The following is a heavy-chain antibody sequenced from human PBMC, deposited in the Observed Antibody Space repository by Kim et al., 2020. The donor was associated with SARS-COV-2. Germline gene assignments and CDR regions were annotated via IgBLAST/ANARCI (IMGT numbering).Heavy chain of an antibody. CDR1: GFTFSNFF. V-gene: IGHV3-74*01. D-gene: IGHD2-2*01. CDR3: ARGRVVGDCKDV. Sequence: GGSLRLSCAASGFTFSNFFMHWVRQVPGKGPVWVARMNGDGSTTDYADSVRGRFIISRDNAKNTLYLQMNSLRAEDTAVYSCARGRVVGDCKDVWGRGT. J-gene: IGHJ6*04. CDR2: MNGDGSTT.